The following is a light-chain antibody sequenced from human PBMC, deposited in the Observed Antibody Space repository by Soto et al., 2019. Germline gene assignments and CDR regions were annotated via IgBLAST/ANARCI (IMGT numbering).Light chain of an antibody. CDR2: GAS. V-gene: IGKV3-20*01. CDR1: QSVISNF. Sequence: EIVLTQSPGTLSLSPGERAALSCRASQSVISNFLAWYQQKPGQAPRILIYGASSSAPGIPDRFSGSGSGTDFTLTISRLEPEDFAVYFCQQYGNSPTFGQGTKVEIK. CDR3: QQYGNSPT. J-gene: IGKJ1*01.